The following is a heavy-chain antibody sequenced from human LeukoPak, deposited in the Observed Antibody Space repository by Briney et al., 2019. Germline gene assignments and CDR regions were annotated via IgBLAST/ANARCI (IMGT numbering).Heavy chain of an antibody. D-gene: IGHD3-10*01. J-gene: IGHJ4*02. CDR2: MNPNSGNT. V-gene: IGHV1-8*01. CDR1: GYTFTSYD. Sequence: GASVKVSCKASGYTFTSYDINLVRQATGQGLEWMGWMNPNSGNTGYAQKFQGRVTMTRNTSISTAYMELSSLRSEDTAVYYCARGKVRGGRSEIDYWGQGTLVTVSS. CDR3: ARGKVRGGRSEIDY.